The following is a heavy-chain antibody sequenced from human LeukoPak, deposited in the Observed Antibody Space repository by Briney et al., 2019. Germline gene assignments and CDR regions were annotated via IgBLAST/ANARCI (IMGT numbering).Heavy chain of an antibody. CDR2: FDPEDGET. V-gene: IGHV1-24*01. D-gene: IGHD4-23*01. CDR3: ATDLTVVNYYYGMDV. Sequence: ASVKVSCKVSGYTLTELSMHWVRQAPGKGLEWRGGFDPEDGETIYAQKFQGRVTMTEDTSTDTAYMELSSLRSEDTAVYYCATDLTVVNYYYGMDVWGQGTTVTVSS. CDR1: GYTLTELS. J-gene: IGHJ6*02.